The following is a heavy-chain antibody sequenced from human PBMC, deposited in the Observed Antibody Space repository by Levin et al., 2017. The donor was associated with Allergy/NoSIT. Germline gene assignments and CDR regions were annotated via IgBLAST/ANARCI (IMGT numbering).Heavy chain of an antibody. CDR1: GFTFSSYS. CDR2: VSTDGSTT. V-gene: IGHV3-74*01. Sequence: LSLTCAASGFTFSSYSMHWVRQGPGKGPMWVSRVSTDGSTTIYADSVKGRFTVSRDNAKNTLYLQMNSLRVEDTAIYYCAKALSDWGQGTLVTVSS. CDR3: AKALSD. J-gene: IGHJ4*02.